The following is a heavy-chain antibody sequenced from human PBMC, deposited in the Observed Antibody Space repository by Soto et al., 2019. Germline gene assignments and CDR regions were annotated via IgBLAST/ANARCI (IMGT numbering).Heavy chain of an antibody. J-gene: IGHJ4*02. D-gene: IGHD3-16*01. CDR3: ARERGENWTYEVE. Sequence: QVQVKESGPGLVKPSETLSLTCTVSGGSISDYSWSWIRQSAGKGLEWLGRISINGNSHYYPSLRSRVTMSIETSKNQFSLNLSSATAADTAVYYCARERGENWTYEVEWGQGILVIVSS. CDR2: ISINGNS. CDR1: GGSISDYS. V-gene: IGHV4-4*07.